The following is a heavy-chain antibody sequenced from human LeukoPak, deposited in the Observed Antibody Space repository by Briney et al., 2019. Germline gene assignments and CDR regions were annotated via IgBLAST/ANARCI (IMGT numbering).Heavy chain of an antibody. CDR3: AGYYGSGSYYKPSYQDAFDI. CDR2: ICYSGST. Sequence: PSETLSLTCTGSGGSISSSSYYWGWIRQPPGKGREWIGSICYSGSTYYNPSLKSRVTMSVYTSKNQFSLKLSSVTAADTAVYYCAGYYGSGSYYKPSYQDAFDIWGQGTMVTVSS. CDR1: GGSISSSSYY. V-gene: IGHV4-39*01. D-gene: IGHD3-10*01. J-gene: IGHJ3*02.